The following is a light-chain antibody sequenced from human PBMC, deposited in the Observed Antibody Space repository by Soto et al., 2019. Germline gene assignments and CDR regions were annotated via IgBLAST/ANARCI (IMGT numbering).Light chain of an antibody. CDR2: KAS. V-gene: IGKV1-5*03. CDR1: QSISSW. Sequence: DIQMTQSPSTLSASVGDRVTITCRASQSISSWLAWYQQKPGKAPKLLIYKASSLESGVPSRFSGSGSGTEFTLTISSLQPDDFATYYCHQYDNYWTFGQGTKVEIK. J-gene: IGKJ1*01. CDR3: HQYDNYWT.